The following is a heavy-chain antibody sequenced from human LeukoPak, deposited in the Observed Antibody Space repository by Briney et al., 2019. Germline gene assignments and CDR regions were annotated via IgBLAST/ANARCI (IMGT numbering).Heavy chain of an antibody. J-gene: IGHJ4*02. CDR1: GGSISSYY. Sequence: SETLSLTCTVSGGSISSYYWSWIRQPPGKGLEWIGFIYYSGSTNYNPSLKSRVTISLDRSKNQFSLKLSSVTAADTAVYYCARHPYCGGDCYYLDSWGQGTLVTVSS. D-gene: IGHD2-21*02. CDR3: ARHPYCGGDCYYLDS. V-gene: IGHV4-59*08. CDR2: IYYSGST.